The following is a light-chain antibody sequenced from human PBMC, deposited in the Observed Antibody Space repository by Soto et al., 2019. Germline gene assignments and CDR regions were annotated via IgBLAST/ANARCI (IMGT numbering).Light chain of an antibody. J-gene: IGKJ1*01. CDR1: QSINTIY. Sequence: EIVLTQSPGTLSLSPGERATLSCRASQSINTIYLAWYQQKPGQAPKLLIHGASNRATDIPDRFSGSGSGTDFTLTISRLEPEDFAVYYCQQYGSSRWTLGQGTKVDIK. CDR2: GAS. V-gene: IGKV3-20*01. CDR3: QQYGSSRWT.